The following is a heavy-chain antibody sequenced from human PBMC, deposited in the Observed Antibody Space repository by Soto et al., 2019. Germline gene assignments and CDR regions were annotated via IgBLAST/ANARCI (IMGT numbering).Heavy chain of an antibody. V-gene: IGHV3-74*01. CDR3: ARETEWSPQL. CDR2: INGDGSST. D-gene: IGHD2-8*01. CDR1: GFTSRSFW. Sequence: EVQLVESGGGLVQPGGSLRLSCAASGFTSRSFWMHWFRQAPGKGLLWVSRINGDGSSTSYADSVRGRFTISRDNAKNTLILQMNSLRVEDSAVYYCARETEWSPQLWGQGTLVTVSS. J-gene: IGHJ1*01.